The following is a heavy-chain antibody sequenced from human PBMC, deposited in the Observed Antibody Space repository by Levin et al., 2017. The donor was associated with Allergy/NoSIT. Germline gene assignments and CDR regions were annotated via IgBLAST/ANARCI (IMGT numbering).Heavy chain of an antibody. V-gene: IGHV1-2*02. CDR1: GYSFTYYY. CDR3: ARENAMVDTKFFDR. D-gene: IGHD5-18*01. Sequence: ASVKVSCKASGYSFTYYYIYWVRQAPGQGLEWIGWINPNSGVTSYAQRFQGRITMTRDTSRSTAYMEVRSLTSDDTAVYYCARENAMVDTKFFDRWGQGTLVTVSS. J-gene: IGHJ4*02. CDR2: INPNSGVT.